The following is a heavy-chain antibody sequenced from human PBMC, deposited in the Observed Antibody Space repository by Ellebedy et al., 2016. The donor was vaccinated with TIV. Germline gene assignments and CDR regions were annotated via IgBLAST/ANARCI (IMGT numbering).Heavy chain of an antibody. V-gene: IGHV4-34*01. CDR1: GGSFSGYY. Sequence: MPGGSLRLSCAVYGGSFSGYYWSWIRQPPGKGLEWIGEINHSGSTNYNPYLKSRVTISVDTSKNQFSLKLSSVTAADTAVYYCAIGVTAGTRYYYYGMDVWGQGTTVTVSS. CDR2: INHSGST. J-gene: IGHJ6*02. CDR3: AIGVTAGTRYYYYGMDV. D-gene: IGHD6-13*01.